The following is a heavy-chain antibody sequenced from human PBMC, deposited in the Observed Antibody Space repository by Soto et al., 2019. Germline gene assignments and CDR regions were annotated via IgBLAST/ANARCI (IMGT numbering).Heavy chain of an antibody. CDR1: GFTFSDHW. V-gene: IGHV3-74*01. CDR3: ARGYSSGPDY. CDR2: INSDGSTT. J-gene: IGHJ4*02. D-gene: IGHD3-22*01. Sequence: GGSLRLSCAASGFTFSDHWMHWVRQIPGKGLVWVARINSDGSTTTYADSVKGRFTISRANARNTLYLQMDSLRAEDTALYYCARGYSSGPDYWGQGILVTVS.